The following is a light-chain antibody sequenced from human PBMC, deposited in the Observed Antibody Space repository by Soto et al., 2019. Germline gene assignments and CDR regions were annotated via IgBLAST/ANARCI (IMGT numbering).Light chain of an antibody. CDR3: QQYGRSPPFT. CDR1: QSVSSTY. Sequence: EIVLTQSPGTLSLSPGERATLSCRASQSVSSTYIAWYQQKPGQAPRVLIYGASSRATGIPDRFSGSGSGTDFTLTISRLEPEDFAVHFCQQYGRSPPFTFGQGTKVEIK. J-gene: IGKJ2*01. V-gene: IGKV3-20*01. CDR2: GAS.